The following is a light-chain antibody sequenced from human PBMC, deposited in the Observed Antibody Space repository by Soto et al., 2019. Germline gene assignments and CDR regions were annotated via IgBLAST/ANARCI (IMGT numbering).Light chain of an antibody. V-gene: IGKV3-20*01. Sequence: EIVFTQSPGTLSLSRGERATVSCRDSQSVSTSYLAWYQQKPGQATRLLIYGVSSRATGIPDRFSGSGSGKDFSLTISRLEPEDSAVYRCQQYGSSPYTVGQGTKLESK. CDR3: QQYGSSPYT. CDR2: GVS. CDR1: QSVSTSY. J-gene: IGKJ2*01.